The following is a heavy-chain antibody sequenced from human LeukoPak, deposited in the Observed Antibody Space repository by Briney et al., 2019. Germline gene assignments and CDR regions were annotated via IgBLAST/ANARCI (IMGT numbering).Heavy chain of an antibody. CDR1: GYTFTSYG. CDR2: IIPILGIA. D-gene: IGHD2-15*01. CDR3: ARDGVVVVAATLDY. J-gene: IGHJ4*02. Sequence: SVKVSCKASGYTFTSYGISWVRQAPGQGLEWMGRIIPILGIANYAQKFQGRVTITADKSTSTAYMELSSLRSEDTAVYYCARDGVVVVAATLDYWGQGTLVTVSS. V-gene: IGHV1-69*04.